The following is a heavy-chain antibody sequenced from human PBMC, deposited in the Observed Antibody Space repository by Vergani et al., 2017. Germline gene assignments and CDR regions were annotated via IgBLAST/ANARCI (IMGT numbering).Heavy chain of an antibody. D-gene: IGHD6-19*01. CDR3: ARGRDSSGSYYYYMDV. CDR2: IIPILGIA. V-gene: IGHV1-69*09. J-gene: IGHJ6*03. CDR1: GGTFSSYT. Sequence: QVQLVESGAEVKKPGSSVKVSCKASGGTFSSYTISWVRQAPGQGLEWMGRIIPILGIANYAQKFQGRVTMTRDTSTSTVYMELSSLRSEDTAVYYCARGRDSSGSYYYYMDVWGKGTTVTVSS.